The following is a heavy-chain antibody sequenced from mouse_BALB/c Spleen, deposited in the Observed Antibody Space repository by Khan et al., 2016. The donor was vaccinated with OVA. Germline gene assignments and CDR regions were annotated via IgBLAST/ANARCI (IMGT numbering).Heavy chain of an antibody. CDR2: INSDGYYT. J-gene: IGHJ3*01. Sequence: EVELVESGGDLVRPAGSLKLSCAASGFTFSAYGMSWVRQSPDKRLEWVATINSDGYYTYYPDILTGRFIISSDTAKNTLYLQMRLLKYEYTAMCYCASHLSGSFAYWGQGTLVTVSA. CDR3: ASHLSGSFAY. CDR1: GFTFSAYG. D-gene: IGHD1-3*01. V-gene: IGHV5-6*01.